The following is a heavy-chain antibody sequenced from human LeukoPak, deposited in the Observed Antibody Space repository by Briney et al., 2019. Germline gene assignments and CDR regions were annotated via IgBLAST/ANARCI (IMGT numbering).Heavy chain of an antibody. CDR3: ARPPYPSSGTYYFYY. CDR2: INHSGST. J-gene: IGHJ4*02. V-gene: IGHV4-34*01. Sequence: SETLSLTCAVYGGSFSGYHWSWIRQPPGKGLEWIGEINHSGSTNYNPSLKSRVTISVDTSKNQFSLKLSSVTAADTAVYYCARPPYPSSGTYYFYYWGQGTLVTVSS. CDR1: GGSFSGYH. D-gene: IGHD3-10*01.